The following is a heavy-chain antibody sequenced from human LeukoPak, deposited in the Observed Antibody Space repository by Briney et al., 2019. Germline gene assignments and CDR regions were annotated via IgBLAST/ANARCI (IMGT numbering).Heavy chain of an antibody. CDR3: ATDEKGDYYGSGSYQFDP. V-gene: IGHV4-39*01. J-gene: IGHJ5*02. CDR1: GGSISSSSYY. CDR2: IYYSGST. D-gene: IGHD3-10*01. Sequence: SETLSLTCTVSGGSISSSSYYWGWIRQPPGQGLEWIVSIYYSGSTYYNPSLKSRVTISVYTSKNQFFLKLSSVTAADTAVYYCATDEKGDYYGSGSYQFDPWGQGTLVTVSS.